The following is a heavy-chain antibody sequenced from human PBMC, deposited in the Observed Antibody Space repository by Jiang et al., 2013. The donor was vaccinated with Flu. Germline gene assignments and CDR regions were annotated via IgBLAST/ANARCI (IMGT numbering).Heavy chain of an antibody. CDR3: ARLKEYSSFYGMDV. V-gene: IGHV4-59*08. CDR1: GGSISSYY. D-gene: IGHD6-6*01. Sequence: PGLVKPSETLSLTCTVSGGSISSYYWSWIRQPPGKGLEWIGYIYYSGSTNYNPSLKSRVTISVDTSKNQFSLKLSSVTAADTAVYYCARLKEYSSFYGMDVWGQGTTVTVSS. J-gene: IGHJ6*02. CDR2: IYYSGST.